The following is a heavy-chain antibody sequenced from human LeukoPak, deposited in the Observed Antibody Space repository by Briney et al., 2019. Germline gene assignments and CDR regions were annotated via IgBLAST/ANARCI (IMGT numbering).Heavy chain of an antibody. V-gene: IGHV4-59*08. CDR2: IYYSGST. Sequence: PSETLSLTCTVSGGSISRYYWSWIRQPPGKGLEWIGYIYYSGSTNYNPSLKSRVSISVDTSKIQFSLKLISVTAADTAVYYCARHPYDFWSGYYTTRGLDYYGMDVWGQGTTVTVSS. CDR1: GGSISRYY. J-gene: IGHJ6*02. CDR3: ARHPYDFWSGYYTTRGLDYYGMDV. D-gene: IGHD3-3*01.